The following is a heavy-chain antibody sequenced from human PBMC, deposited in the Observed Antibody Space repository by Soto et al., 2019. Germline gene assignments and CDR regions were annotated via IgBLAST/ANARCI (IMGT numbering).Heavy chain of an antibody. CDR3: AREVRSNTGLYWDY. CDR2: IHHSGST. V-gene: IGHV4-59*12. J-gene: IGHJ4*02. CDR1: GGSIISYY. D-gene: IGHD2-8*02. Sequence: QVQLQESGPGLVKPSETLSLTCTVSGGSIISYYWSWIRQSPEKGLEWIGYIHHSGSTLYHPSPNNRTPLSLERSNNQFALKVNPGTAAETARYYCAREVRSNTGLYWDYWGQGTLVTVSS.